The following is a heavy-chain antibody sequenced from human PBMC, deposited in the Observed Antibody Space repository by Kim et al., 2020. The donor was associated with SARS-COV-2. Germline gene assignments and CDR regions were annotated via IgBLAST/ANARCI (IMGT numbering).Heavy chain of an antibody. D-gene: IGHD3-10*01. J-gene: IGHJ4*02. CDR2: ISYDGSNK. CDR3: AKPYYGSGSYYFDY. CDR1: GFTFSSYG. V-gene: IGHV3-30*18. Sequence: GGSLRLSCAASGFTFSSYGMHWVRQAPGKGLEWVAVISYDGSNKYYADSVKGRFTISRDNSKNTLYLQMNSLRAEDTAVYYCAKPYYGSGSYYFDYWGQG.